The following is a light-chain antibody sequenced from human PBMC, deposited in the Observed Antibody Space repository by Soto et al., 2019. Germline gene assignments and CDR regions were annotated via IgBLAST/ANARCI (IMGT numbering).Light chain of an antibody. Sequence: EMVLTQSPATLSSSQGERATLSCRACQSITRYLSWYQQKPGQAPRLLIYDASNCAGGIPDRFSGSGSGTDFTLTISSLEPGDLAVYYCQHRTIPSLTFGGGTKVEIK. J-gene: IGKJ4*01. CDR3: QHRTIPSLT. V-gene: IGKV3-11*01. CDR1: QSITRY. CDR2: DAS.